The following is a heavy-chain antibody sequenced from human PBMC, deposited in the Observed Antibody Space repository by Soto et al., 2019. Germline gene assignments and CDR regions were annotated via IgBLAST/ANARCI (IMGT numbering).Heavy chain of an antibody. D-gene: IGHD3-3*01. CDR2: IKQDGSEK. Sequence: GGSLRLSCAASGFTFSSYWMSWVRQAPGKGLEWVANIKQDGSEKYYVDSVKGRFTISRDNAKNSLYLQMNSLRAEDTAVYYCAREGSAERFLEWLTTNWFDPWGQGT. J-gene: IGHJ5*02. V-gene: IGHV3-7*05. CDR1: GFTFSSYW. CDR3: AREGSAERFLEWLTTNWFDP.